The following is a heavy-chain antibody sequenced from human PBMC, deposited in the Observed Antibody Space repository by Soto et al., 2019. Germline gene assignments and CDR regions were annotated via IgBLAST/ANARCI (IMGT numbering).Heavy chain of an antibody. CDR1: VGSISSGGYS. CDR3: ARAGVPMVRGVINYFDY. Sequence: PSETLSVTCAVSVGSISSGGYSWSWILQPPGKGLEWIGYIYHSGSTYYNPSLKSRVTISVDRSKNQFSLKLSSVTAADTAVYYCARAGVPMVRGVINYFDYWGQGTLVTVSS. D-gene: IGHD3-10*01. CDR2: IYHSGST. V-gene: IGHV4-30-2*01. J-gene: IGHJ4*02.